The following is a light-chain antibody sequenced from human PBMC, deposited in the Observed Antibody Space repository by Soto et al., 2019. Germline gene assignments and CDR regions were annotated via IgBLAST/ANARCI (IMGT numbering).Light chain of an antibody. V-gene: IGLV2-14*01. Sequence: HSALTQPASVSGSPGQSITISCTGTSSDIGAYNSVSWYQQHPGKAPKLMIYEVSNRPSGVSNRFSASKSGNTASLTISGLQAEDEAYYYCSSSTTSNPYVFGTGTKLTVL. CDR1: SSDIGAYNS. J-gene: IGLJ1*01. CDR2: EVS. CDR3: SSSTTSNPYV.